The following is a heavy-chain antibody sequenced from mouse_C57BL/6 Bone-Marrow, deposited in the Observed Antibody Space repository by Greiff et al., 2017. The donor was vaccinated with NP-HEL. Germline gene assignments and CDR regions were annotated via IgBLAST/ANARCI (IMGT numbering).Heavy chain of an antibody. CDR2: ISYDGSN. CDR1: GYSITSGYY. Sequence: VQLQQSGPGLVKPSQSLSLTCSVTGYSITSGYYWNWIRQFPGNKLEWMGYISYDGSNNYNPSLKNRISITRDTSKNQFFLKLNSVTTEDTATYYCARGPHLGAMDYWGQGTSVTVSS. CDR3: ARGPHLGAMDY. V-gene: IGHV3-6*01. J-gene: IGHJ4*01. D-gene: IGHD4-1*01.